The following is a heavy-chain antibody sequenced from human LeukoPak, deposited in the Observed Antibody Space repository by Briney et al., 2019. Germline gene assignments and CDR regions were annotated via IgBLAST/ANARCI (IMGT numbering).Heavy chain of an antibody. CDR3: ARDFTLEGFDY. J-gene: IGHJ4*02. Sequence: AGGSLRLSCAASGFTFSSYAMHWVRQAPGKGLEWVAVISYDGSNKYYADSVKGRFTISRDNSKNTLYLQMNSLRAEDTAVYYCARDFTLEGFDYWGQGTLVTVSS. CDR2: ISYDGSNK. V-gene: IGHV3-30*04. CDR1: GFTFSSYA.